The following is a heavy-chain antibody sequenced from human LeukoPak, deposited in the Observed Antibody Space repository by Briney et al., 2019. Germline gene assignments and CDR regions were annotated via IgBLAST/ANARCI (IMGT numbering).Heavy chain of an antibody. CDR2: IYYSGST. V-gene: IGHV4-59*08. Sequence: SETLSLACTVSGGSISSYYWSWIRQPPGKGLEWIGCIYYSGSTNYTPSLRSRVTISVDTSKNQFSLKLSSATAADTAVYFCARRAINSVMFDYWGQGTLVTVSS. D-gene: IGHD3-16*01. J-gene: IGHJ4*02. CDR3: ARRAINSVMFDY. CDR1: GGSISSYY.